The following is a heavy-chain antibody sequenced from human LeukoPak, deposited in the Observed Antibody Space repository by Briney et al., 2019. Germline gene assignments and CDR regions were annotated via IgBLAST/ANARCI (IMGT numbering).Heavy chain of an antibody. J-gene: IGHJ4*02. V-gene: IGHV4-59*08. Sequence: SETLSLACTVSGGSISSYYWSWIRQPPGKGLEWIGYIYYSGSTNYNPSLKSRVTISVDTSKNQFSLKLSSVTAADTAVYYCARRYYGSGSYYFDYWGQGTLVTVSS. D-gene: IGHD3-10*01. CDR1: GGSISSYY. CDR2: IYYSGST. CDR3: ARRYYGSGSYYFDY.